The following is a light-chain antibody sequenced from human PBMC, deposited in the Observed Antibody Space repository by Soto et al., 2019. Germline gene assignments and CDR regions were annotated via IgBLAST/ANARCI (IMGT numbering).Light chain of an antibody. J-gene: IGLJ1*01. CDR1: SSNIGAGYD. Sequence: QSVLTQPPSLSGAPGQRVTISCTGSSSNIGAGYDVHWYQQLPGTAPKLLIYGNSNRPSGVPDRFSGSKSGTSASLAITGLQAEDEADYYCQSYDSSLRGRYVFGTGTKVTVL. CDR3: QSYDSSLRGRYV. V-gene: IGLV1-40*01. CDR2: GNS.